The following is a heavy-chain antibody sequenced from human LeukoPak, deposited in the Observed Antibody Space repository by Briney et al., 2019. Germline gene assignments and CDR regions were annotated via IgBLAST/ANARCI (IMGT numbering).Heavy chain of an antibody. Sequence: PSETLSLTCAVDGGSFSGYYWSWIRQPPGKGLEWIGNIYHSGITYYNHFNSSLKSRVTISIDTSKNRFSLRLTSVTAADTAVYFCATLVSTRYYFDYWGQGTLVTVSS. CDR2: IYHSGIT. CDR1: GGSFSGYY. J-gene: IGHJ4*02. D-gene: IGHD5/OR15-5a*01. CDR3: ATLVSTRYYFDY. V-gene: IGHV4-34*01.